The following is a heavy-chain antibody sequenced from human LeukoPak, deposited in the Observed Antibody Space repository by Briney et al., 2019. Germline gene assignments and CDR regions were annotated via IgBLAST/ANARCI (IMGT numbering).Heavy chain of an antibody. D-gene: IGHD5-12*01. CDR3: ARVLSGYDSYYYYYYGMDV. CDR1: GGSISSYY. V-gene: IGHV4-59*01. Sequence: SETLSLTCTVSGGSISSYYRSWIPQPPGKGLEWGGYIYFSGSTNYNPSLTSRVTISVDTSKNQFSLKLSSVTAADTAVYYCARVLSGYDSYYYYYYGMDVWGQGTTVTVSS. CDR2: IYFSGST. J-gene: IGHJ6*02.